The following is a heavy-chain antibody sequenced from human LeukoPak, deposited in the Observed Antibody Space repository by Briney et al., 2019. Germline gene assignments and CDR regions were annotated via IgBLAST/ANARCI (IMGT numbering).Heavy chain of an antibody. D-gene: IGHD3-16*01. J-gene: IGHJ4*02. CDR1: GESFTTYY. V-gene: IGHV4-34*01. CDR3: ARAFYPPDFGFGRAPYYFDK. Sequence: SETLSLTCAVYGESFTTYYWDWIRQTPGKGLEWIGEINHTGNTNYNPSLKSRVTISIDSSKKQFSLKLTSVTAADTAVYYCARAFYPPDFGFGRAPYYFDKWGRGTLVTVSS. CDR2: INHTGNT.